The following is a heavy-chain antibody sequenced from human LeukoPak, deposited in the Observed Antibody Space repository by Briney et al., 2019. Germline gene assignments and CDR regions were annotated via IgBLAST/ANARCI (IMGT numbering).Heavy chain of an antibody. D-gene: IGHD3/OR15-3a*01. V-gene: IGHV3-48*01. CDR2: ITGSISSI. Sequence: GGSLGLSCAASGFTFYSYAMNWVRQTPGKGLEWVSYITGSISSIHYADSVKGRFTISRDNAKNSVYLQMNGLRLEDTAVYYCARTGLGLYSFDYWGQGIQVTISS. CDR3: ARTGLGLYSFDY. CDR1: GFTFYSYA. J-gene: IGHJ4*02.